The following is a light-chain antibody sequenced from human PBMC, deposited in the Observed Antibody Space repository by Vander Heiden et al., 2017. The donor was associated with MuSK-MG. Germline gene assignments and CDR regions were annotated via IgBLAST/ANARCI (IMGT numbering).Light chain of an antibody. CDR1: QRLVSSY. J-gene: IGKJ5*01. CDR2: VRS. V-gene: IGKV3-20*01. Sequence: TASQRLVSSYLAWYQQNPGQAPRRLIFVRSSPATGIPDRFSVSGSGTDFTLTISRLEPEDFAVYYCQQYGSSPPVTFGQGTRLEIK. CDR3: QQYGSSPPVT.